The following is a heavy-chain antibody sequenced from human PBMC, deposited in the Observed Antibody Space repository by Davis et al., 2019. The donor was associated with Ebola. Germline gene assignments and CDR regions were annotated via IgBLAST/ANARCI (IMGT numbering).Heavy chain of an antibody. J-gene: IGHJ4*02. CDR1: GYSFSTYA. V-gene: IGHV1-3*01. CDR2: INAAKGNT. CDR3: ARGVQQWLIFDY. Sequence: ASVKVSCKASGYSFSTYAIHWLRQAPGQRLEWMGLINAAKGNTKYSQKFQGRVTITRDTSASTAYMELSSLRSEDTAVYYCARGVQQWLIFDYWGQGTLVTVSS. D-gene: IGHD6-19*01.